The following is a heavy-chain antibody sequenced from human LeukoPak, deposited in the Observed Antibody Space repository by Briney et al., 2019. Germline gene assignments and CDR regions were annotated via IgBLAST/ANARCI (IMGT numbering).Heavy chain of an antibody. CDR3: ARDHRDWGRDYYGMDV. V-gene: IGHV1-69*04. Sequence: SVKVSCKASGGTFSSYAISWVRQAPGQGLEWMGRIIPILGIANYAQKFQGRVTITADKSTSTAYMELSSLRSEDTAVYYCARDHRDWGRDYYGMDVWGQGTTVTVSS. CDR2: IIPILGIA. J-gene: IGHJ6*02. D-gene: IGHD7-27*01. CDR1: GGTFSSYA.